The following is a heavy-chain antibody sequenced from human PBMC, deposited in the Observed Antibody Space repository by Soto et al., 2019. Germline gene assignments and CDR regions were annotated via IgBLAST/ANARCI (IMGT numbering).Heavy chain of an antibody. Sequence: PSETPSLTSSVSGDSRDIRRYFWGWFRQPPGKGLEWIGSIYYSGSTYYNPSLRSRATISVDTNKNHSSLQLSSVTAADTAVFYCARPYSSGPCNLFDTCAHGTIVT. CDR3: ARPYSSGPCNLFDT. V-gene: IGHV4-39*02. CDR1: GDSRDIRRYF. J-gene: IGHJ5*01. CDR2: IYYSGST. D-gene: IGHD6-25*01.